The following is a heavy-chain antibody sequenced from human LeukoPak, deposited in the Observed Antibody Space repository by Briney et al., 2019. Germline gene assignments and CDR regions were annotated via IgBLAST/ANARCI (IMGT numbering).Heavy chain of an antibody. CDR3: ARGALRGFYAFFYMDV. Sequence: NPSETLSLTCTVSGGSIGSHYWIWIRQSPEKGLEWIGDITSSGSTGYNPSLRSRVTISLDTSKNQFSLNLSSVTAADTAVYYCARGALRGFYAFFYMDVWGKGTTVTVSS. D-gene: IGHD5/OR15-5a*01. J-gene: IGHJ6*03. V-gene: IGHV4-59*11. CDR1: GGSIGSHY. CDR2: ITSSGST.